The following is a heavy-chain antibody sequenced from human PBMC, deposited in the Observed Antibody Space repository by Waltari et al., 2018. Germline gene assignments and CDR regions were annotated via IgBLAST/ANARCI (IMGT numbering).Heavy chain of an antibody. J-gene: IGHJ6*02. V-gene: IGHV3-13*01. Sequence: EVQLVESGGGLVQPGGSLRLSCAASGFHFSSYDMHWVRQATGKGLEWVSAIGTAGDTYYPGSVKGRFTISRENAKNSLYLQMNSLRAGDTAVYYCARASGSTVYYYGMDVWGQGTTVTVSS. CDR2: IGTAGDT. CDR1: GFHFSSYD. CDR3: ARASGSTVYYYGMDV. D-gene: IGHD4-17*01.